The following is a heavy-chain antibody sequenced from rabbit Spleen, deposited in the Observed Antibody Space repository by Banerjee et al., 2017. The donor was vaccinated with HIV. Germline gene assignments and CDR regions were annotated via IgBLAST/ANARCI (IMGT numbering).Heavy chain of an antibody. CDR2: IDAGSGGST. CDR1: EVSFSFNSY. CDR3: VRGASSSGYYSL. Sequence: QSLEESGGDLVKPGASLTLTCTASEVSFSFNSYMCWVRQAPGKGLEWIACIDAGSGGSTYYASWAKGRFTISKTSSTTVTLQMTSLTAADTATYFCVRGASSSGYYSLWGPGTLVTVS. D-gene: IGHD1-1*01. V-gene: IGHV1S40*01. J-gene: IGHJ4*01.